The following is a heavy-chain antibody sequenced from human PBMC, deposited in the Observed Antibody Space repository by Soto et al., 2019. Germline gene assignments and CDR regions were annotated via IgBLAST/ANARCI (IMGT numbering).Heavy chain of an antibody. CDR3: AKSFSTWWFLDY. V-gene: IGHV3-23*01. CDR2: VSGSGGST. J-gene: IGHJ4*02. CDR1: GFTFSSYA. D-gene: IGHD6-13*01. Sequence: GGSLRLSCAASGFTFSSYAMSWVRQAPGKGLEWVSSVSGSGGSTHYADSVKGRFTISRDNSKNTLYLQMNSLRAEDTAVYYCAKSFSTWWFLDYWGQGTLVTVSS.